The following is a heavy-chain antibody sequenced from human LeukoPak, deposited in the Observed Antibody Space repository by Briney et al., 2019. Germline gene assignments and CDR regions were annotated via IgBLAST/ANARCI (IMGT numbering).Heavy chain of an antibody. V-gene: IGHV3-9*01. D-gene: IGHD3-3*01. CDR1: GFTFDDYA. J-gene: IGHJ3*02. CDR2: ISWNSGSI. Sequence: SLRLSCAASGFTFDDYAMHWVRQAPGKGLEWVSGISWNSGSIGYADSVKGRFTIPRDNAKNSLYLQMNNLRAEDTALYYCARDFKMFGVVGRTDGFDIWGQGTMVTVSS. CDR3: ARDFKMFGVVGRTDGFDI.